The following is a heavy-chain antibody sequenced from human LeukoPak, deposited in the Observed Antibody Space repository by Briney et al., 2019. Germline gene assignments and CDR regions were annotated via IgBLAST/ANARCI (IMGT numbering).Heavy chain of an antibody. Sequence: SETLSLTCTVSGGSISSYYWSWIRQPPGKGLEWIGYIYYSGSTNYNPSLKSRVTISVDTSKNQFSLKLSSVIAADTAVYYCARHAESDYGIYYFDYWGQGTLVTVSS. CDR3: ARHAESDYGIYYFDY. V-gene: IGHV4-59*08. D-gene: IGHD4-17*01. CDR1: GGSISSYY. CDR2: IYYSGST. J-gene: IGHJ4*02.